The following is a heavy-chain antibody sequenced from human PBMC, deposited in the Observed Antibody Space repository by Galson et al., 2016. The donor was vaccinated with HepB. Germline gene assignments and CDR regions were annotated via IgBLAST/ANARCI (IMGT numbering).Heavy chain of an antibody. Sequence: QSGAEVKKPGESLKISCKGSGYSFNNYWIAWVRQLPEKGLEWMGSIYPGDSDTRYSPSFRGQVTISADRSISTAYLQWSSLKASDTARYYCARSPSSPRAPLGADYWGQATLVTVSS. J-gene: IGHJ4*02. CDR1: GYSFNNYW. CDR2: IYPGDSDT. CDR3: ARSPSSPRAPLGADY. D-gene: IGHD3-16*01. V-gene: IGHV5-51*01.